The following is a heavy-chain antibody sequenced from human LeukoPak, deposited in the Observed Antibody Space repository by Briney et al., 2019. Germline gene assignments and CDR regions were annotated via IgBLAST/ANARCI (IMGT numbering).Heavy chain of an antibody. J-gene: IGHJ5*02. CDR2: INHSGST. D-gene: IGHD6-13*01. V-gene: IGHV4-34*01. CDR1: GGSFSGYY. CDR3: ARGLGKLIAAAGRNWFDP. Sequence: SETLSLTCAVYGGSFSGYYWSWIRQPPGKGLEWIGEINHSGSTNYNPSLKSRVTISVDTSKNQFSLKLSSVTAADTAVYYCARGLGKLIAAAGRNWFDPWGQGTMVTVPS.